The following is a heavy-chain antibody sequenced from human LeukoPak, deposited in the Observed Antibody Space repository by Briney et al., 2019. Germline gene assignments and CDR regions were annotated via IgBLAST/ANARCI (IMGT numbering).Heavy chain of an antibody. J-gene: IGHJ6*02. CDR1: GFTFSSYA. CDR2: ISYDGSNK. CDR3: ARDMSPYGGNRYYYYYGMDV. Sequence: GGSLRLSCAASGFTFSSYAMHWVRQAPGKGLEWVAVISYDGSNKYYANSVKGRFTIPRDNSKNTLYLQMNSLRAEDTAVYYCARDMSPYGGNRYYYYYGMDVWGQGTTVTVSS. D-gene: IGHD4-23*01. V-gene: IGHV3-30-3*01.